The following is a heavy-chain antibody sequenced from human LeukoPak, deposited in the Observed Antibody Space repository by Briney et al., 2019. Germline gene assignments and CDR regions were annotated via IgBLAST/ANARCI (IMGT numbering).Heavy chain of an antibody. CDR3: AKDITGSWPPGYFQH. Sequence: GSLRLSCAASRFTFDDYAMHWVRQAPGKGLEWVSLISWDGGSTYYADSVKGRFTISRDNSKNSLYLQMNSLRAEDTALYYCAKDITGSWPPGYFQHWGQGTLVTVSS. CDR2: ISWDGGST. CDR1: RFTFDDYA. J-gene: IGHJ1*01. V-gene: IGHV3-43D*03. D-gene: IGHD6-13*01.